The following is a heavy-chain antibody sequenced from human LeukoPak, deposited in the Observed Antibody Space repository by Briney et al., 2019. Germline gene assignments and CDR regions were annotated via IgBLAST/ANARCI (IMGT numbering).Heavy chain of an antibody. V-gene: IGHV4-39*01. Sequence: PSETLSLTCTVSGGSISSSNYYWAWIRQPPGKGLEWIGSIYYSGSTYYSPSLKSRVTISVDTSKNQFSLKLSSGTAADTAVYYCASNRQLVYFDYWGQGTLVTVSS. D-gene: IGHD1-1*01. J-gene: IGHJ4*02. CDR1: GGSISSSNYY. CDR2: IYYSGST. CDR3: ASNRQLVYFDY.